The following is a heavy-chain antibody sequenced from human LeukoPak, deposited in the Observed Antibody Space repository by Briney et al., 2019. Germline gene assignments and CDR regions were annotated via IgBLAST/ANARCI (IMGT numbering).Heavy chain of an antibody. CDR1: GYTFTSYG. D-gene: IGHD1-26*01. CDR2: ISAYNGNA. CDR3: AREPAGVGANWFGLDY. Sequence: ASVKVSCKASGYTFTSYGISWVRQAPGQGLEWMGWISAYNGNANYAQKLQGRVTMTTDTSTSTAYMELRSLRSDDTAVYYCAREPAGVGANWFGLDYWGQGTLVTVSS. V-gene: IGHV1-18*01. J-gene: IGHJ4*02.